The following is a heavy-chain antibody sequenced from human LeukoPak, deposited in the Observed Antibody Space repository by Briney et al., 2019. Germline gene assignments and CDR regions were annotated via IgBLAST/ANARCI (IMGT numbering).Heavy chain of an antibody. CDR2: ISSSSDTI. Sequence: GGSLRLSCAASGFAFNTYTMNWVRQAPGKGLEWVSHISSSSDTIYYADSVKGRFTISRDNAKNSLYLQMNSLRAEDTAVYYCARDWTGWTQDYWGQGTLVTVSS. V-gene: IGHV3-48*01. CDR1: GFAFNTYT. J-gene: IGHJ4*02. CDR3: ARDWTGWTQDY. D-gene: IGHD3/OR15-3a*01.